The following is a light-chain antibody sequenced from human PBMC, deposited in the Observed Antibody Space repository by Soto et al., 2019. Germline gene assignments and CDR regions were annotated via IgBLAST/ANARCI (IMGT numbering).Light chain of an antibody. J-gene: IGKJ1*01. V-gene: IGKV3-20*01. CDR2: GAS. Sequence: EIVLTQSPGILSLSPGERATLSCRASQSVSNDFLAWYQQKPGQAPRLLIYGASTRATDVPDRFSGSGSGADFTLSIIRLEPEDFAVYDCQQYGSSPPRTFGQGTKVEMK. CDR1: QSVSNDF. CDR3: QQYGSSPPRT.